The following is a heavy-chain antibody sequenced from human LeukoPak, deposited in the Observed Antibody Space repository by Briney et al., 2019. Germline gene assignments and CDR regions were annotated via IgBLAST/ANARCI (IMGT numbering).Heavy chain of an antibody. CDR1: GYTFTGYY. V-gene: IGHV1-2*02. Sequence: GASVKVSCKASGYTFTGYYMHWVRQAPGQGLEWRGWINPNSGGTNYAQKFQGRVTMTRDTSISTAYMELSRLRSDDTAVYYCARGQYYYDSSGYYLNAFDIWGQGTMVTVSS. D-gene: IGHD3-22*01. J-gene: IGHJ3*02. CDR3: ARGQYYYDSSGYYLNAFDI. CDR2: INPNSGGT.